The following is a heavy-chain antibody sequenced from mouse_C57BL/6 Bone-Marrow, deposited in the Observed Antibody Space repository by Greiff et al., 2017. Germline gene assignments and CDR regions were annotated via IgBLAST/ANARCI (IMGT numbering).Heavy chain of an antibody. J-gene: IGHJ4*01. CDR3: AITTVVADYAMDY. CDR2: IYPRDGST. CDR1: GYTFTDHT. Sequence: VQLQQSDAELVKPGASVKISCKVSGYTFTDHTIHWMKQRPEQGLEWIGYIYPRDGSTKYNEKFKGKATLTADKSSSTAYMQLNSLTSESSAVYFCAITTVVADYAMDYWGQGTSVTVSS. D-gene: IGHD1-1*01. V-gene: IGHV1-78*01.